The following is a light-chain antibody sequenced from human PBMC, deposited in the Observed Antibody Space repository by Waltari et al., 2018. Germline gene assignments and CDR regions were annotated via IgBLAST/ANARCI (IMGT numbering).Light chain of an antibody. CDR1: SSDVGVYNY. Sequence: QSALTQPASVSGSPGQSITISCTGTSSDVGVYNYVSWYQQHPGKAPKLMIYDVTKRPSGVSDRFSGSRAGNTASLTISGLQAEDEADYYCCSDAGSSTLVFGGGTKLTVL. CDR3: CSDAGSSTLV. V-gene: IGLV2-23*02. J-gene: IGLJ2*01. CDR2: DVT.